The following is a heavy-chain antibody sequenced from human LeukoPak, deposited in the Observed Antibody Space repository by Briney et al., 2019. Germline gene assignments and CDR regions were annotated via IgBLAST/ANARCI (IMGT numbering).Heavy chain of an antibody. V-gene: IGHV4-39*01. Sequence: SETLSLTCTVSVGSITSHYWGWIRRPPGKGLEWIGSIYYSGSTYYNPSLKSRTTVSVDTSKNQFSLKLSSVTAADTAVYYCVRGSTLRHYQYWGQGTLVTVSS. J-gene: IGHJ4*02. D-gene: IGHD3-16*01. CDR3: VRGSTLRHYQY. CDR2: IYYSGST. CDR1: VGSITSHY.